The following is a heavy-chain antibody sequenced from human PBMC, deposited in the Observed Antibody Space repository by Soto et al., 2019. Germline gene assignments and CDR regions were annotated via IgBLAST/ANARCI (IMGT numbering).Heavy chain of an antibody. V-gene: IGHV4-39*01. J-gene: IGHJ4*02. CDR3: ARNRVITGTTGYYFDY. CDR1: GGSISSSSYY. CDR2: IYYSGST. Sequence: QLQLQESGPGLVKPSETLSLTCTVSGGSISSSSYYWGWIRQPPGKGLEWIGSIYYSGSTYYNPSLKSRVTISVDTSKNQFSLKLSSVTAADTAVYYCARNRVITGTTGYYFDYWGQGTLVTVSS. D-gene: IGHD1-20*01.